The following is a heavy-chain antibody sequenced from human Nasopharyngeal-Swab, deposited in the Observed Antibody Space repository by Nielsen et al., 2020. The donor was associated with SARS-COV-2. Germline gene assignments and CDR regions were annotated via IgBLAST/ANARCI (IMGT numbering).Heavy chain of an antibody. CDR1: GLTFSRYW. V-gene: IGHV3-74*01. J-gene: IGHJ5*02. Sequence: GESLKISCAASGLTFSRYWMHWVRQVPGKGLVWVSRIDTDGSTTDHADSVKGRFTISRDNAKNTLYLQMNNLRAEDTALYYCARDVAGADSAWGQGTLVTVSS. CDR3: ARDVAGADSA. D-gene: IGHD2-21*01. CDR2: IDTDGSTT.